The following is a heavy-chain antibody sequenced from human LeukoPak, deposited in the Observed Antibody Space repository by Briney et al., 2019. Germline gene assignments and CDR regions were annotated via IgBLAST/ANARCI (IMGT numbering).Heavy chain of an antibody. CDR3: AKTIGGVIAPFDY. D-gene: IGHD3-16*02. CDR1: GFTFSSYW. CDR2: IKQDGSEK. Sequence: SGGSLRLSCAASGFTFSSYWMSWVRQAPGKGLEWVANIKQDGSEKYYVDSVKGRFTISRDNSKNTLYLQMNSLRAEDTAVYYCAKTIGGVIAPFDYWGQGTLVTVSS. V-gene: IGHV3-7*03. J-gene: IGHJ4*02.